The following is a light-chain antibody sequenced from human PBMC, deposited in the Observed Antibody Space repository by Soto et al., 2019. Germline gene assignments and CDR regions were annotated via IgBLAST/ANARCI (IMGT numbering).Light chain of an antibody. V-gene: IGKV1-39*01. CDR3: QQTHSIPWT. CDR1: ENVGKY. Sequence: DIQMTQSPSSKSASVGDRVTISCRASENVGKYLNWYQQKAGRAPELLIYGVSTLHSGVPSRFSGSGSVTEFSLIIASLQPEDAATYYCQQTHSIPWTFGQGAEVEIK. CDR2: GVS. J-gene: IGKJ1*01.